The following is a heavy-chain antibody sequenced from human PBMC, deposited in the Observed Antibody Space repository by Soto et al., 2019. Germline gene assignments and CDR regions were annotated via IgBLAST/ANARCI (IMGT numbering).Heavy chain of an antibody. Sequence: GGSLRLSCAASGFTFSNAWMSWVRQAPGKGLEWVGRIKSKTDGGTTDNAEPVKGRFTISRDDSKNTLYLQMNSLKTEDTAVYYCTTAAILGVVVVAATGDAFDIWGQGTMVTVSS. CDR1: GFTFSNAW. V-gene: IGHV3-15*01. CDR2: IKSKTDGGTT. J-gene: IGHJ3*02. D-gene: IGHD2-15*01. CDR3: TTAAILGVVVVAATGDAFDI.